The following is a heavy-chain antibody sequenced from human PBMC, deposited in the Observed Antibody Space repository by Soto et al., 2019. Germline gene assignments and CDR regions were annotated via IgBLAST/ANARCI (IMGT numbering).Heavy chain of an antibody. V-gene: IGHV5-51*01. D-gene: IGHD2-2*01. CDR2: IFSSDSSA. Sequence: PGESLKISCKASGFTFSSYSLGWVRHMPGKGLQWMGNIFSSDSSAKYSPSFVGQVTISVDRSINTAYLQWSSLKAPDTAIYYCGTWRGSSWFDYWGPGTLVTVSS. J-gene: IGHJ4*02. CDR3: GTWRGSSWFDY. CDR1: GFTFSSYS.